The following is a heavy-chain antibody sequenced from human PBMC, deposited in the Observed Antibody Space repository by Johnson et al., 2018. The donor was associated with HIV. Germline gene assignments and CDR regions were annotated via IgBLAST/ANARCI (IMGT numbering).Heavy chain of an antibody. CDR3: ARESGYQIWGAFDI. CDR2: IRYDGSTK. CDR1: GFTFSSHP. J-gene: IGHJ3*02. D-gene: IGHD5-12*01. Sequence: QVQLVESGGGVVRPGGSLRLSCAASGFTFSSHPMHWVRQAPGKGLDWVSFIRYDGSTKYYADSVKARFTISRDNTKNTLYLQINSLKTEDTAVYYCARESGYQIWGAFDIWGQGTMVTVSS. V-gene: IGHV3-30*02.